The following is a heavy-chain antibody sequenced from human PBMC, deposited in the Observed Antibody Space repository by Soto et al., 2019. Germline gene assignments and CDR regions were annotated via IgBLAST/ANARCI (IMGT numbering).Heavy chain of an antibody. J-gene: IGHJ4*02. CDR1: GGSISSYY. CDR3: ARVGSSSWYSGDFDY. Sequence: QVQLQESGPGLVKPSETLSLTCTVSGGSISSYYWSWIRQPPGKGLEWIGYIYYSGSTNYNPSLKSRVTISVDTSKNQCSLKLSSVTAADTAVYYCARVGSSSWYSGDFDYWGQGTLVTVSS. CDR2: IYYSGST. D-gene: IGHD6-13*01. V-gene: IGHV4-59*01.